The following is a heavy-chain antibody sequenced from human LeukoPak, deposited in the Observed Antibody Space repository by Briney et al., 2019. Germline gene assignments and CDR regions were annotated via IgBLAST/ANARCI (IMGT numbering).Heavy chain of an antibody. J-gene: IGHJ4*02. D-gene: IGHD5-18*01. CDR1: EFTVSSSY. V-gene: IGHV3-53*01. CDR3: ARGGEYSYERHLLY. Sequence: PGGSLRLSCTASEFTVSSSYMSWVRQAPGKGLEWVSVIYSGGSTYYADSVKGRFTISRDNSKNTLYLQMNSLRAEDTAVYWCARGGEYSYERHLLYWGQGTLVTVSS. CDR2: IYSGGST.